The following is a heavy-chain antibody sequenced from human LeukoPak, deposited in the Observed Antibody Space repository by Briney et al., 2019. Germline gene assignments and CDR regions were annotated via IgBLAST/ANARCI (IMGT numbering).Heavy chain of an antibody. J-gene: IGHJ5*02. Sequence: MTSETLSLTCAVYVDSFSNYYWNWIRQTPGKGLEWIGEVNESGGTNINPSLRSRVILSVDTSKNQFSLKLISMTAADTAIYYCARGQGATVPQVGKNWFDPWGQGTWVIVSS. CDR3: ARGQGATVPQVGKNWFDP. V-gene: IGHV4-34*01. D-gene: IGHD1-26*01. CDR1: VDSFSNYY. CDR2: VNESGGT.